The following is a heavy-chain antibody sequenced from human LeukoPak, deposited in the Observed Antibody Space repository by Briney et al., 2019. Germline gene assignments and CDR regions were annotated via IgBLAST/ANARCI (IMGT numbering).Heavy chain of an antibody. V-gene: IGHV3-21*01. CDR1: GFTFSSYS. CDR3: ARGVVPAAIDY. CDR2: ISSSSSYI. D-gene: IGHD2-2*01. Sequence: GGSLRLSCAASGFTFSSYSMNWVRQAPGKGLGWVSSISSSSSYIYYADSVKGRFTISRDNAKNSLYLQMNSLRAEDTAVYYCARGVVPAAIDYWGQGTLVTVSS. J-gene: IGHJ4*02.